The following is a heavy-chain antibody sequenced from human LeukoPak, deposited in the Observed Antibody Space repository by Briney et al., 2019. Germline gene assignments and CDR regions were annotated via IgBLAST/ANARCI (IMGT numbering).Heavy chain of an antibody. CDR1: GFTFSDQA. CDR3: AKVSWLGTLPSYHFDS. CDR2: IRGTGTTT. D-gene: IGHD6-19*01. J-gene: IGHJ4*02. V-gene: IGHV3-23*01. Sequence: GGSLRLSCAASGFTFSDQAMSWVRQAPGKGLEWVSAIRGTGTTTFYAACVKGRFTISRDNSKNTADLQMNSLRAEDTAVYYCAKVSWLGTLPSYHFDSWGQGTQVTVSS.